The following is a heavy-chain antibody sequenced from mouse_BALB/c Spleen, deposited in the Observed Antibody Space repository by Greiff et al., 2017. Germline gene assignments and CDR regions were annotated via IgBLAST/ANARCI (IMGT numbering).Heavy chain of an antibody. D-gene: IGHD1-1*01. Sequence: LQQPGAELVKPGASVKMSCKASGYTFTSYNMHWVKQTPGQGLEWIGAIYPGNGDTSYNQKFKGKATLTADKSSSTAYMQLSSLTSEDSAVYYCARPTVVATDWYFDVWGAGTTVTVSS. CDR3: ARPTVVATDWYFDV. V-gene: IGHV1-12*01. J-gene: IGHJ1*01. CDR2: IYPGNGDT. CDR1: GYTFTSYN.